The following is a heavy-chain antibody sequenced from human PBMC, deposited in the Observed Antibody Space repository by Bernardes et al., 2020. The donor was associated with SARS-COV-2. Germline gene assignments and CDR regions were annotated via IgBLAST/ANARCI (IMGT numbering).Heavy chain of an antibody. CDR3: ARTRTTISTTGIPVDY. CDR2: INPNTGGT. CDR1: GYTFTDYF. J-gene: IGHJ4*02. V-gene: IGHV1-2*02. D-gene: IGHD2-21*02. Sequence: ASVKVSCKASGYTFTDYFIHWVRQAPGQRLEWMGWINPNTGGTNYVQKFQGRVTMTRDTSITTAYMELSWLGSDDTAIYCCARTRTTISTTGIPVDYWGQGTLVTVSS.